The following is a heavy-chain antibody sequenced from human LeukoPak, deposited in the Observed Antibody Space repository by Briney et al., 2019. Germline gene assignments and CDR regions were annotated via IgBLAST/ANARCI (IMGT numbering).Heavy chain of an antibody. D-gene: IGHD1-14*01. CDR1: GGTFSSYA. J-gene: IGHJ2*01. CDR2: IIPILGIA. CDR3: AREPHQGRRTLRNPDHWYFDL. Sequence: SVKVSCKASGGTFSSYAISWVRQAPGQGLEWMGRIIPILGIANYAQKFQGRVTITADKSTSTAYMELSSLRSEDTAVYYCAREPHQGRRTLRNPDHWYFDLWGRGTLVTVS. V-gene: IGHV1-69*04.